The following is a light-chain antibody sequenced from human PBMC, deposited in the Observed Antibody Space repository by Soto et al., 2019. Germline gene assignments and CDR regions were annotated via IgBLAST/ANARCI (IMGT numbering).Light chain of an antibody. CDR3: QQYMNWPPWT. CDR2: GAS. V-gene: IGKV3-15*01. Sequence: ETVMTQSPATLSVSPGERATLSCRASQSVSSNLAWYQQKPGQAPRLLIYGASTRATGIPARFSGSGSGTEFTLTISSLQSEDFAIYYCQQYMNWPPWTFGQGTKVEIK. CDR1: QSVSSN. J-gene: IGKJ1*01.